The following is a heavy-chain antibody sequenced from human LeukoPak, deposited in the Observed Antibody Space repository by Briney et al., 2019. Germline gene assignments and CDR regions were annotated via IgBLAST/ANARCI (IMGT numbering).Heavy chain of an antibody. D-gene: IGHD5-24*01. J-gene: IGHJ4*02. CDR3: AKEGRSLQTY. CDR2: IREDGTET. Sequence: GSLRLSCAASGFMFSSNWMSWVRLAPGKGLEWVANIREDGTETYYVDSVKGRFTISRDNAKNSLYLQMNSLRVEDTAVYYCAKEGRSLQTYWGQGTLVTVSS. V-gene: IGHV3-7*03. CDR1: GFMFSSNW.